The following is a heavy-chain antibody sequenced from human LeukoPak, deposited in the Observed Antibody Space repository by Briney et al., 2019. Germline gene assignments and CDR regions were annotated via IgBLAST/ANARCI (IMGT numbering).Heavy chain of an antibody. V-gene: IGHV3-48*01. Sequence: GSLRLSCAASGFTFSAYAMNWVRQAPGKGLEWVSFITSSSSTIYYADSMKGRFTISRDNAKNSLYLQMNSLRAEDTAVYHCVRDRDGGSLDYWGQGTLVTVSS. CDR1: GFTFSAYA. D-gene: IGHD4-23*01. CDR3: VRDRDGGSLDY. CDR2: ITSSSSTI. J-gene: IGHJ4*02.